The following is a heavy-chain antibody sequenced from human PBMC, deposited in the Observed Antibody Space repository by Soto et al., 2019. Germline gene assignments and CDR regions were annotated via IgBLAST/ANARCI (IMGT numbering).Heavy chain of an antibody. J-gene: IGHJ6*02. CDR1: GFTFRSYG. D-gene: IGHD2-21*02. Sequence: PGGSLRLSCAASGFTFRSYGMHWVRQAPGKGLECVAVIWYDGSNKYYADSVKGRFTISRDNSKNTLYLQMNSLRAEDTAVYYCARGQVVVTVYYYYGMDVWGQGTTVTVSS. V-gene: IGHV3-33*01. CDR2: IWYDGSNK. CDR3: ARGQVVVTVYYYYGMDV.